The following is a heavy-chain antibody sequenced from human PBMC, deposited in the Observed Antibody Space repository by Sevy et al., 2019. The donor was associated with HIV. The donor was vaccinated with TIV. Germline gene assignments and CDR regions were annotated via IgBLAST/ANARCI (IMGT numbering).Heavy chain of an antibody. V-gene: IGHV3-21*01. CDR1: GFTFTSYS. CDR3: ARSTYYYASGTFRESDF. D-gene: IGHD3-10*01. J-gene: IGHJ4*02. CDR2: ISKHSKYV. Sequence: GGSLRLSCAASGFTFTSYSMTWFRQAPGRGLEWVSSISKHSKYVYYASSVEGRFTISRDNAQDSLYLQMTSLRAEDTGLYYCARSTYYYASGTFRESDFWGQGTLVTVSS.